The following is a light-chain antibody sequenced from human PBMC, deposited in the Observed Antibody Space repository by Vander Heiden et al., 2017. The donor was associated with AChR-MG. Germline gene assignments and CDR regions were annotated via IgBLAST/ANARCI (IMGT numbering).Light chain of an antibody. J-gene: IGKJ5*01. Sequence: EIVFTHSPDTLSLSPGERATLSCRASQSVRSRYLAWYQQKPGQAPILLIYDASSRATGIPDRFSGSGSGTDFTLTISRLEPEDFAVYYCQQYDSSPPITFGQGTRLEIK. CDR3: QQYDSSPPIT. CDR1: QSVRSRY. CDR2: DAS. V-gene: IGKV3-20*01.